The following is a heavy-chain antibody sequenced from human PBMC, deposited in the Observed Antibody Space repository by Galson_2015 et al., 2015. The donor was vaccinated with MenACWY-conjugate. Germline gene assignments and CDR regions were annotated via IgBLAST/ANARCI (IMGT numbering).Heavy chain of an antibody. D-gene: IGHD4-11*01. CDR1: GYSFTSYW. CDR3: ARHAWGHDYSNYADY. V-gene: IGHV5-51*01. J-gene: IGHJ4*02. Sequence: SGAEVKKPGESLKISCKGSGYSFTSYWIGRVRQMPGKGLEWMGIIYPGDSDTRYSPSFQGQVTISADKSISTAYLQWSSLKASDTAMYYCARHAWGHDYSNYADYWGQGTLVTVSS. CDR2: IYPGDSDT.